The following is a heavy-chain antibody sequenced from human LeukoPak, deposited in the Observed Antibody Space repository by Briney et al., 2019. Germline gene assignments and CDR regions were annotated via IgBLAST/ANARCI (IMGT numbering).Heavy chain of an antibody. V-gene: IGHV3-33*01. D-gene: IGHD6-6*01. Sequence: GGSLRLSCAASGFTFSSYDMHWVRQAPGKGLEWVTVIWYDESNKYYADSVKGRFTISRDNSKNTLYLQMNSLRVEDTAVYYCARDSSSSSYYFDYWGQGSLVTVSS. CDR2: IWYDESNK. CDR3: ARDSSSSSYYFDY. CDR1: GFTFSSYD. J-gene: IGHJ4*02.